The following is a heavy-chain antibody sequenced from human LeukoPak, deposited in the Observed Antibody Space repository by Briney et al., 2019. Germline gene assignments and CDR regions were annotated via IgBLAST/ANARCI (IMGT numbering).Heavy chain of an antibody. CDR3: ARHRDYYDT. CDR2: IYSSGSA. Sequence: PSETLSLTCTVSGDFINNNFCIWIRQPPGKGLEWIGYIYSSGSANYNPSLKSRVIISGDTSKNQISLNLTSVTAADTAVYFCARHRDYYDTWGHGTLVTVSS. D-gene: IGHD3-22*01. V-gene: IGHV4-59*08. CDR1: GDFINNNF. J-gene: IGHJ4*01.